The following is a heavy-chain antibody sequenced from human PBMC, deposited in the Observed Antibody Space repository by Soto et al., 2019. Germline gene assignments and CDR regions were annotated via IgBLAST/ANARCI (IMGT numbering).Heavy chain of an antibody. CDR2: ITVRGDGT. V-gene: IGHV3-23*01. Sequence: EVQLLESGGDLVQPGGSLRLSCEASGFAFISSVRGWVRQAPGKGLEWVSTITVRGDGTFYADSVKGRFRISRDNSENTLSLQMNSLRPDDTATYYCVKSRAGDFDYWGQGTLVTVSS. J-gene: IGHJ4*02. CDR1: GFAFISSV. CDR3: VKSRAGDFDY. D-gene: IGHD6-19*01.